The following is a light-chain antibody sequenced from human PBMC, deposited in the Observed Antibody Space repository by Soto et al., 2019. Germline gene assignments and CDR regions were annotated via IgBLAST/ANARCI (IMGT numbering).Light chain of an antibody. CDR2: DAS. CDR3: QQYDNLPFG. V-gene: IGKV1-33*01. CDR1: HDITNY. Sequence: DLRLRQSPSSLPASVGDGVTITCKASHDITNYLNWYQHKPGKPPKLLIYDASNLETGVTSRFSGSGSGTAFTFAISSLQPEDVATYYSQQYDNLPFGFGGGTKVEIK. J-gene: IGKJ4*01.